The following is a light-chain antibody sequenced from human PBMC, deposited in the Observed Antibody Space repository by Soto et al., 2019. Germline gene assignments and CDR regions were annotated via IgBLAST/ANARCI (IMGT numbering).Light chain of an antibody. J-gene: IGLJ3*02. CDR3: ATWDSALSAGV. Sequence: QSVLTQPPPMSAAPGQMVAISCSGTSSNIGDNSVSWYQHFPGTAPKVLIYDNNRRPSGIPDRFSGSKSGTSATLTIIGLQTGDEADYYCATWDSALSAGVFGGGTKLTVL. CDR1: SSNIGDNS. CDR2: DNN. V-gene: IGLV1-51*01.